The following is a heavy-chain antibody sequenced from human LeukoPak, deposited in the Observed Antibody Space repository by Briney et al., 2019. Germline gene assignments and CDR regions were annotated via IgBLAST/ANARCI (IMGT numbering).Heavy chain of an antibody. D-gene: IGHD6-19*01. CDR1: GGAISSYY. Sequence: PSETLSLTCTVSGGAISSYYWSWIRQPAGKGLEWIGCIYTSGSTNYNPSLKSRVTMSVDTSKNQFSLKLSSVTAADTAVYYCAREKIAVAGTNWFDPWGQGTLVTVSS. CDR3: AREKIAVAGTNWFDP. CDR2: IYTSGST. J-gene: IGHJ5*02. V-gene: IGHV4-4*07.